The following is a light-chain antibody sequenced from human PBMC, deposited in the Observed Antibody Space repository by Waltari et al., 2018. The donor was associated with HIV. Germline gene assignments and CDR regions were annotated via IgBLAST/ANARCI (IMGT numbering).Light chain of an antibody. CDR3: QQYYSTPT. V-gene: IGKV4-1*01. J-gene: IGKJ1*01. Sequence: DIVMTQYPDSLVVSLGERATINCKSSQSVLYSSNNKNYLAWYQQKPGQPPKLLIYWASTRESGVPDRFSGSGSGTYITLTISSLQAEDVAVYYCQQYYSTPTFGQGTKVEIK. CDR2: WAS. CDR1: QSVLYSSNNKNY.